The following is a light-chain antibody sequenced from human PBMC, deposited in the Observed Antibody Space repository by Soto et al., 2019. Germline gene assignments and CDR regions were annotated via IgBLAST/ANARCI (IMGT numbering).Light chain of an antibody. Sequence: EIVLTQSPATLSLSPGERATLSCRASQSSNSFLAWYQQKPGQAPRLPIYDASSRASGIPARFSGSGSGTDFTLTISSLEPEDFAVYYCQLRSNWPPEYTCGQGTKLEIK. CDR1: QSSNSF. J-gene: IGKJ2*01. CDR2: DAS. CDR3: QLRSNWPPEYT. V-gene: IGKV3-11*01.